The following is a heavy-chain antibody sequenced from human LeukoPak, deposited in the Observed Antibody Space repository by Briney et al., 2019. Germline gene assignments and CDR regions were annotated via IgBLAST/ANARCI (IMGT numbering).Heavy chain of an antibody. CDR3: ARGGDYGDLRYFDY. CDR1: GGSINNYY. CDR2: IYYRGST. D-gene: IGHD4-17*01. Sequence: SETLSLTCTVSGGSINNYYWSWIRQPPGKGLEWIGYIYYRGSTNYNPSLKSRVTCSVDTSKNQFSLKLNSVTAADTAVYYCARGGDYGDLRYFDYWGQGTLVTVSS. V-gene: IGHV4-59*01. J-gene: IGHJ4*02.